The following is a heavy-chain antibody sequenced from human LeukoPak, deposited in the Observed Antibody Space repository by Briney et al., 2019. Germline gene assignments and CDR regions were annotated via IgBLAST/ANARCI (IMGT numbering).Heavy chain of an antibody. D-gene: IGHD1-7*01. CDR2: IGISSGNT. CDR3: ARDRNYAFDN. Sequence: GGSLRLSCAASGFPFSAYSMNWVRQAPGKGLEWISYIGISSGNTKYADSVEGRFTISGDNAKNSLYLQMNSLRVEDTAVYYCARDRNYAFDNWGQGTLVTVSS. J-gene: IGHJ4*02. CDR1: GFPFSAYS. V-gene: IGHV3-11*06.